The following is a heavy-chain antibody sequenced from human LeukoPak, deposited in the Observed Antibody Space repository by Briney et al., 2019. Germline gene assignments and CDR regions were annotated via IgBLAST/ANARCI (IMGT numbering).Heavy chain of an antibody. CDR1: GGSFSDYY. Sequence: PSETLSLTCAVYGGSFSDYYWSWIRQPPGKGLEWIGEINHSGSTNYNPSLKSRVTISVDTSKNQFSLRLSSVTAADTAAYYCARATVVVVVNWFDPWGQGTLVTVSS. CDR2: INHSGST. D-gene: IGHD2-15*01. J-gene: IGHJ5*02. CDR3: ARATVVVVVNWFDP. V-gene: IGHV4-34*01.